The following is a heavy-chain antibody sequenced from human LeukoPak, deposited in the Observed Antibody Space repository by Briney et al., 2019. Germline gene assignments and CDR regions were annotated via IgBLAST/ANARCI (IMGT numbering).Heavy chain of an antibody. CDR2: IRYDGSNK. Sequence: PGGSLRLSCAASGFTFSSYGMHWVRQAPGKGLEWVAFIRYDGSNKYYADSVKGRFTISRDNSKNTLYLQMNSLRAEDTAVYYCARDNPVANTRYFDYWGQGTLVTVSS. V-gene: IGHV3-30*02. D-gene: IGHD2-15*01. CDR3: ARDNPVANTRYFDY. J-gene: IGHJ4*02. CDR1: GFTFSSYG.